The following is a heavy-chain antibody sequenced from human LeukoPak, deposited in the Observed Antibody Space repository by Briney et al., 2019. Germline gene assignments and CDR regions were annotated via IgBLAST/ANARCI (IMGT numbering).Heavy chain of an antibody. Sequence: GGSLRLSCAASGFTFNTYWMSWVRQAPGKGLEWVADIKPDGSESYYADSVKGRFSISRDNTKNSLYLQMSSLRAEDTAVYYCARDVRSGLNYFVFADYWGQGTLVTVSS. D-gene: IGHD3-10*02. J-gene: IGHJ4*02. CDR3: ARDVRSGLNYFVFADY. V-gene: IGHV3-7*01. CDR2: IKPDGSES. CDR1: GFTFNTYW.